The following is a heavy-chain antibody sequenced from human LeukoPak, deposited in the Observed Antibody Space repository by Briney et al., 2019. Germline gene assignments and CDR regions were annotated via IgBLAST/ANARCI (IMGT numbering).Heavy chain of an antibody. D-gene: IGHD6-19*01. V-gene: IGHV3-30*18. CDR2: ISYDGNNK. CDR3: AKYQRQWLPKGGFDY. J-gene: IGHJ4*02. CDR1: GFTFSSYG. Sequence: PGRSLRLSYAASGFTFSSYGMHWVRQAPGKGLEWVAVISYDGNNKYYADSVKGRFTISRDNSKNTLYLQMDNLRAEDTAVYYCAKYQRQWLPKGGFDYWGQGTLVTVSS.